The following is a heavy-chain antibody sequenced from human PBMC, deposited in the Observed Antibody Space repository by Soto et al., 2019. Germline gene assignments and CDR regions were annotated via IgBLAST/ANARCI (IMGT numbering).Heavy chain of an antibody. J-gene: IGHJ6*02. CDR3: ARNILHSSSSVYYYYGMDV. CDR1: GGSVSSGSHY. Sequence: QVQLKEWGPGLVKPSETLSLTCTVSGGSVSSGSHYWSWIRQPPGKGLEWVGYIYNTGSTNYNPSLKSRVTISVYMSKNQFSLKLRSVTTADTAVYYCARNILHSSSSVYYYYGMDVWGRGTTVTVSS. D-gene: IGHD6-6*01. V-gene: IGHV4-61*01. CDR2: IYNTGST.